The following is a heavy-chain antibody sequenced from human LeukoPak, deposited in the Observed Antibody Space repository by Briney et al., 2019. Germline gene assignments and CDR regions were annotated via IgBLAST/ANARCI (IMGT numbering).Heavy chain of an antibody. CDR2: INSDGSST. D-gene: IGHD4-17*01. CDR1: GFTFSSYW. CDR3: AREYPSTVTDY. Sequence: GGSLRLSCAASGFTFSSYWMHWVRQAPGKGLVWVSRINSDGSSTSYADSVKGRFTISRDNTKNTLYLQMNSLRAEDTAVYYCAREYPSTVTDYWGQGTLVTVSS. V-gene: IGHV3-74*01. J-gene: IGHJ4*02.